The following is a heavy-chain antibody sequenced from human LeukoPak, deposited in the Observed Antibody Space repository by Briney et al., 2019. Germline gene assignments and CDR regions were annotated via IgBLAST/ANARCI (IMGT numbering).Heavy chain of an antibody. V-gene: IGHV3-30*02. D-gene: IGHD1-26*01. Sequence: PGGSLRLSCAASGFTFSNYGMHWVRQAPGKGLEWVAFIRYDGSNKYYADSVKGRFTISRDNSKNMVYLQMNSLRAEDTAVYYCGKDSYVGVNWFDPRGQGILVTVSS. CDR1: GFTFSNYG. CDR2: IRYDGSNK. J-gene: IGHJ5*02. CDR3: GKDSYVGVNWFDP.